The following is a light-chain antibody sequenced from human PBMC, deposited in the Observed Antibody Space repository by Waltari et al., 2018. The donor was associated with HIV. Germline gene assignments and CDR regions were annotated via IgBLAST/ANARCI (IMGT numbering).Light chain of an antibody. V-gene: IGLV10-54*01. CDR2: RNN. CDR1: SNNVGNQG. CDR3: SAWDSSLSARV. J-gene: IGLJ3*02. Sequence: QAGLTQPPSVSKGLRQTATLTCTGNSNNVGNQGAAWPQQHQGHPHKLLSYRNNNRPAGISERLSAYRAGNTASLTSTGLQPEDEADYYCSAWDSSLSARVFGGGTKLTVL.